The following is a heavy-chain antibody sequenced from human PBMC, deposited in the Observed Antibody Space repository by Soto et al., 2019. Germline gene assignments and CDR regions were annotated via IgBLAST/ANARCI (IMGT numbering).Heavy chain of an antibody. CDR3: ASWARSWFYFDY. CDR2: IYYSGST. D-gene: IGHD6-13*01. J-gene: IGHJ4*02. CDR1: GGSISSSSYY. Sequence: QLQLQESGPGLVKPSETLSLTCTVSGGSISSSSYYWGWIRQPPGKGLEWIGSIYYSGSTYYNPSLKRRVTISVDTSKNQFSLKLSSVTAADTAVYYCASWARSWFYFDYWGQGTLVTVSS. V-gene: IGHV4-39*01.